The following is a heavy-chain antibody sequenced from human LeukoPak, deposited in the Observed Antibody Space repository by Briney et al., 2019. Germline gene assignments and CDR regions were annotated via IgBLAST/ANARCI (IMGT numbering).Heavy chain of an antibody. CDR3: ARESVYGGRDYLFDI. D-gene: IGHD1-26*01. CDR1: GDSISTYY. CDR2: IYYSGST. V-gene: IGHV4-59*01. J-gene: IGHJ3*02. Sequence: SETLSLTCTVSGDSISTYYWSWIRQPPGKGLEWIGYIYYSGSTNYNPPLKSRVTISVDTSKNQFSLKLSSVAAADTAVYYCARESVYGGRDYLFDIWGQGTMVTVSS.